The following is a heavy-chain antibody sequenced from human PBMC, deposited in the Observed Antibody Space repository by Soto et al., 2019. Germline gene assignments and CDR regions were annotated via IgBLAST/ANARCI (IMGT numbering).Heavy chain of an antibody. V-gene: IGHV2-5*02. D-gene: IGHD3-10*01. CDR3: AHRRGFGELLY. J-gene: IGHJ4*02. CDR1: GFSLRSSGVG. Sequence: QITLKESGPTLVKPTQTLTLTCTFSGFSLRSSGVGVGWIRQPPGKALEWLALIYGDDNNRYSPSLKNRLTLTKDTSKNQVVLTMTDMDPVDTATYYCAHRRGFGELLYWGQGTVFTVSS. CDR2: IYGDDNN.